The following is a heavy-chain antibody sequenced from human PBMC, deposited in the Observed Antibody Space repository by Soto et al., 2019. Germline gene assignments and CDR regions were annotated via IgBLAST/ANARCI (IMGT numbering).Heavy chain of an antibody. J-gene: IGHJ4*02. CDR1: GYTFTSYA. CDR2: INAGNGNT. Sequence: ASVKVSCKASGYTFTSYAMHWVRQAPGQRLEWMGWINAGNGNTKYSQKFQGRVTITRDTSASTAYMELSSLRSEDTAVYYCASYVMITFGGVIAGFQKFDYWGQGTLVTVSS. CDR3: ASYVMITFGGVIAGFQKFDY. D-gene: IGHD3-16*02. V-gene: IGHV1-3*01.